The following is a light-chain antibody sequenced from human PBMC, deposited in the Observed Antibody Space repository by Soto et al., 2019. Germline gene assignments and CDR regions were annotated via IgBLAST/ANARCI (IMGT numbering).Light chain of an antibody. J-gene: IGKJ1*01. CDR1: QSISSW. V-gene: IGKV1-5*01. Sequence: DIQMTQSPSTLSASVGDRVTITCRASQSISSWLAWYQQKPGKAPKLLIYDGSSFESGVPSRFSGSGSGTEFTLTISSLQPDDAATYYCQHYKTYSRTLGQGTKVDI. CDR2: DGS. CDR3: QHYKTYSRT.